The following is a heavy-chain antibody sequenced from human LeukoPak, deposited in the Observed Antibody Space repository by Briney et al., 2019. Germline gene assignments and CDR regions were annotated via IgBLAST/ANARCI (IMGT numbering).Heavy chain of an antibody. CDR2: IYHSGIT. D-gene: IGHD5/OR15-5a*01. CDR3: ATLVSTRYYFDY. CDR1: GDSISSTKYY. Sequence: PSETLSLTCTVAGDSISSTKYYWGWIREPPGKGLEWIVNIYHSGITYYNHFNSSLKSRVTISIDTSKNQFSLRLTSVTAADTAVYFCATLVSTRYYFDYWGQGTLVTVSS. J-gene: IGHJ4*02. V-gene: IGHV4-39*01.